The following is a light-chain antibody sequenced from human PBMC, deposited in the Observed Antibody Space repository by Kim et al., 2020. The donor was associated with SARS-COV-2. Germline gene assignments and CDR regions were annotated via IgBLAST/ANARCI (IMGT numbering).Light chain of an antibody. CDR1: QSVTKW. CDR2: DAS. V-gene: IGKV1-5*01. Sequence: EIEMTQSPSTLPASAGERVTITCRASQSVTKWLAWYQQKPGKAPKLLIYDASTLHSGIPASFSGSGSATEFTISISSLQPEDFATYYCQQYCDYPVTFGQGTKVEIK. CDR3: QQYCDYPVT. J-gene: IGKJ1*01.